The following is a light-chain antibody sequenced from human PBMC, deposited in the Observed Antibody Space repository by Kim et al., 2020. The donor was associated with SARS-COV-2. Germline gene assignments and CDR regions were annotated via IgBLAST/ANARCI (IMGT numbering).Light chain of an antibody. Sequence: LSPGESATLSCRASQSVDNYLAWYQQKPGQAPRLLISDASNRAAGIPARFWGSGSGTDFTLIISSVEPEDYAVYYCQQRSNRPPLTFGGGTKVEIK. CDR2: DAS. CDR1: QSVDNY. V-gene: IGKV3-11*01. CDR3: QQRSNRPPLT. J-gene: IGKJ4*01.